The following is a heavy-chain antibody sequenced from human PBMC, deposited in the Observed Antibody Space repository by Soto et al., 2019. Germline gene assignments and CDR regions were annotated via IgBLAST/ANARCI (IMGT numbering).Heavy chain of an antibody. CDR1: GYTFTSYA. CDR2: INAGNGNT. V-gene: IGHV1-3*01. D-gene: IGHD4-17*01. Sequence: ASVKVSCTASGYTFTSYAIHWVRQAPGQRLEWMGWINAGNGNTKYSQKFQGRVTITRDTSASTAYMELSSLRSEDTAVYYCARDRQRLLYAFDIWGQGTMVTVSS. J-gene: IGHJ3*02. CDR3: ARDRQRLLYAFDI.